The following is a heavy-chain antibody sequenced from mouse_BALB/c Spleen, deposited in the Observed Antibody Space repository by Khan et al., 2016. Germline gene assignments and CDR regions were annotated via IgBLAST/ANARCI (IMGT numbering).Heavy chain of an antibody. J-gene: IGHJ2*01. CDR3: GRGNYVPGSLDY. D-gene: IGHD2-1*01. CDR1: GFDFSRYW. Sequence: EVKLLESGGGLVQPGGSLKLSCAASGFDFSRYWMSWVRQAPGKGLEWIGEINPDTITIDYASSLKDKFIISRDNAKNTLYLQLSKVRSEDTALYYCGRGNYVPGSLDYWGQGTTLTVSS. V-gene: IGHV4-1*02. CDR2: INPDTITI.